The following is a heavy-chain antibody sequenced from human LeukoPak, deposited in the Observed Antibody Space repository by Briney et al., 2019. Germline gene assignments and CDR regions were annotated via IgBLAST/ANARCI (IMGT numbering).Heavy chain of an antibody. V-gene: IGHV3-21*01. D-gene: IGHD4-17*01. CDR3: ARENDYGDYELDP. J-gene: IGHJ5*02. Sequence: GGSLRLSCAASGFTFSSYSMNWVRQAPGKGLEWVSSISSSSSYMYYADSVKGRFTISRDNAKNSLYLQMNSLRAEDTAVYYCARENDYGDYELDPWGQGTLVTVSS. CDR1: GFTFSSYS. CDR2: ISSSSSYM.